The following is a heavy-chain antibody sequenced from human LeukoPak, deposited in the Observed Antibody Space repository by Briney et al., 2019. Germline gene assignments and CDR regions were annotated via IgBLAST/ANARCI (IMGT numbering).Heavy chain of an antibody. D-gene: IGHD3-22*01. CDR1: GLTFSSSW. CDR2: INPDGNKK. V-gene: IGHV3-7*03. J-gene: IGHJ4*02. Sequence: GGSLRLSCAVSGLTFSSSWMDWVRQAPGKGLEWVASINPDGNKKYSADSVKGRFTISRDNSKNTLYLQMNSLRAEDTAVYYCARKAPRLADYYDSTPDFDYWGQGTLVTVSS. CDR3: ARKAPRLADYYDSTPDFDY.